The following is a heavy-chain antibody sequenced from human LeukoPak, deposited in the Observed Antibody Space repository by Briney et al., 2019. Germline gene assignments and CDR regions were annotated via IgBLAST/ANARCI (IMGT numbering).Heavy chain of an antibody. CDR2: ISGSGGST. CDR1: GFTFSTYA. CDR3: AKGDDNVIRGVTFDY. V-gene: IGHV3-23*01. J-gene: IGHJ4*02. D-gene: IGHD3-10*01. Sequence: PGASLRLSCAASGFTFSTYAMSWVRQAPGKGLEWVSGISGSGGSTYYPDSVKGRFTISRDNSKNTLYLQMNRLQAEDTALYCCAKGDDNVIRGVTFDYWGQGTLVTVSS.